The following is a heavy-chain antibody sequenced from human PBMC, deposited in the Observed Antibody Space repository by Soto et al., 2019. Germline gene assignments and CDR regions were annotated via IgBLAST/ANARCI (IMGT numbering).Heavy chain of an antibody. J-gene: IGHJ4*02. D-gene: IGHD3-3*01. CDR1: GFTFSSYA. CDR3: AKVGRVVRCLEWLLKGYYFDC. V-gene: IGHV3-23*01. Sequence: EVQLLESGGGLVQPGGFLRLSCAASGFTFSSYAMSWVRQAPGKGLEWVSAITGSGGSTYYADSVKGGFTFPRDNSNNTLYLQVDRLRAEDTALYYCAKVGRVVRCLEWLLKGYYFDCWGQGTLVTVSS. CDR2: ITGSGGST.